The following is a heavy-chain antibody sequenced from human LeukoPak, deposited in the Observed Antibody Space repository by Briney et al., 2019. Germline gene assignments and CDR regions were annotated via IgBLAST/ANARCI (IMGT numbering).Heavy chain of an antibody. CDR2: IKSKTDHRLT. CDR1: VFTLSNAQ. CDR3: TTGSIVVVTANVY. Sequence: GGSLRLSCAACVFTLSNAQMRWARHAPGGGVEWVGHIKSKTDHRLTDYSAPVKGRFTISRDDSKNTLYLQMNSLKTEDTAVYYCTTGSIVVVTANVYWGQGTLVTVSS. V-gene: IGHV3-15*01. D-gene: IGHD2-21*02. J-gene: IGHJ4*02.